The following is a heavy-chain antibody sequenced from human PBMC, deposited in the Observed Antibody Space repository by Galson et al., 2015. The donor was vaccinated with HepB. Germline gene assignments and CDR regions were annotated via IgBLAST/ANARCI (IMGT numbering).Heavy chain of an antibody. J-gene: IGHJ6*02. Sequence: SVKVSCKASGGTFSSYAISWVRQAPGQGLEWMGGIIPIFGTANYAQKFQGRVTITADESTSTAYMELRSLRSDDTAVYYCARDFPGLGGYSHEYYYGMDVWGQGTTVTVSS. CDR1: GGTFSSYA. D-gene: IGHD5-18*01. CDR2: IIPIFGTA. CDR3: ARDFPGLGGYSHEYYYGMDV. V-gene: IGHV1-69*13.